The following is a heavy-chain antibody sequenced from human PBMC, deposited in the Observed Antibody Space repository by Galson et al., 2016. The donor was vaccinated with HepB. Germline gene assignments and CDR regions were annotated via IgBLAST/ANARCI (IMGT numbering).Heavy chain of an antibody. CDR3: ARDWSTGIAGAGNDF. J-gene: IGHJ4*02. CDR1: GFRFDDYA. CDR2: LTWNSGDL. D-gene: IGHD6-13*01. Sequence: SLRLSCAASGFRFDDYAMHWVRQAPGKGLEWVSGLTWNSGDLGYADSVKGRFTISRDNAKNSVFLHMTSLRAEDSAVYYCARDWSTGIAGAGNDFWGQGTLVTVSS. V-gene: IGHV3-9*01.